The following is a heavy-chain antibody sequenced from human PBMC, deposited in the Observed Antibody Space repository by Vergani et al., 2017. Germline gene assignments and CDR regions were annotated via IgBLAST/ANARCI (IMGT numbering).Heavy chain of an antibody. J-gene: IGHJ4*02. CDR3: ARDPMAGTYFDY. V-gene: IGHV3-30-3*01. CDR1: GFTFSSYA. D-gene: IGHD6-19*01. Sequence: QVQLVESGGGVVQPGRSLRLSCAASGFTFSSYAMHWVRPAPGKGLEWVAVISYVGSNKYYADSVKGRFTISRDNSKNTLYLQMNSLRAEDTAVYYCARDPMAGTYFDYWGQGTLVTVSS. CDR2: ISYVGSNK.